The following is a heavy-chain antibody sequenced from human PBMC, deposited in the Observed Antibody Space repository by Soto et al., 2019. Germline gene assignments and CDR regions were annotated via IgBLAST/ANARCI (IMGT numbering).Heavy chain of an antibody. J-gene: IGHJ4*02. D-gene: IGHD4-17*01. CDR3: ARVSTRDTVTHAYYFAY. CDR2: IIPIFGTA. Sequence: SVKVSCKASGGTFSSDAISWVRQAPGQGLEWMGGIIPIFGTANYAQKFQGRVTITADKSTSTAYMELSSLRSEDTAVYYCARVSTRDTVTHAYYFAYWGKGTLVTVSS. V-gene: IGHV1-69*06. CDR1: GGTFSSDA.